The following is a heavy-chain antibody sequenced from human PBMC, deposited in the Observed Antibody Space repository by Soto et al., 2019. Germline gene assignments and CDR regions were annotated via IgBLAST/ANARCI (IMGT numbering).Heavy chain of an antibody. CDR2: IYYSGST. D-gene: IGHD6-6*01. V-gene: IGHV4-30-4*01. Sequence: SETLSLTCTVSGGSISSGDYYWSWIRQPPGKDLEWIGYIYYSGSTYYNPSLKSRVTISVDTSKNQFSLKLSSVTAADTAVYYCARDGHSSSSWDYWGQGTLVTVSS. CDR1: GGSISSGDYY. CDR3: ARDGHSSSSWDY. J-gene: IGHJ4*02.